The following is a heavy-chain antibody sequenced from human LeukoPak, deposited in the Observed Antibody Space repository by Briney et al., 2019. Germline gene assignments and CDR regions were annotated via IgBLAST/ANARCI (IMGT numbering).Heavy chain of an antibody. CDR1: GYTFTSYY. D-gene: IGHD5-24*01. Sequence: ASVKVSCKASGYTFTSYYMHWVRQAPGQGLEWMGLINPNTGSTTYAQNFQGRVAMTRDTSTSTVYMEVSSLRSEDTALYYCARSTALRVGYAPGGYWGQGTLVTVSS. CDR3: ARSTALRVGYAPGGY. J-gene: IGHJ4*02. CDR2: INPNTGST. V-gene: IGHV1-46*01.